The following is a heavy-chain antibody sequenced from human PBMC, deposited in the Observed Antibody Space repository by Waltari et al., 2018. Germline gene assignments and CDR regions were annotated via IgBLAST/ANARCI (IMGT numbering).Heavy chain of an antibody. CDR2: IYYSGST. CDR1: GGSISSSSYY. Sequence: QLQLQESGPGLVKPSETLSLTCTVSGGSISSSSYYWGWLRQPPGKGLEWIGSIYYSGSTYYNPSLKSRVTISVDTSKNQFSLKLSSVTAADTAVYYCATRRGGWQNSFDYWGQGTLVTVSS. D-gene: IGHD6-19*01. V-gene: IGHV4-39*07. J-gene: IGHJ4*02. CDR3: ATRRGGWQNSFDY.